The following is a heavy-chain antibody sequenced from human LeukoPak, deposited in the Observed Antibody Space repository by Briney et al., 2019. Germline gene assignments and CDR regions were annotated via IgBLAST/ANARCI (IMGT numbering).Heavy chain of an antibody. CDR3: ARGHDYVWGSYRGGYFDY. V-gene: IGHV4-59*01. CDR2: IYYSGST. Sequence: PSETLSLTCTVSGGSISSYYWSWIRQPPGKGLEWIGYIYYSGSTNYNPSLKSRVTISVDTSKNQFSLKLSSVTAADTAVYYCARGHDYVWGSYRGGYFDYWGQGTLVTVSS. D-gene: IGHD3-16*02. J-gene: IGHJ4*02. CDR1: GGSISSYY.